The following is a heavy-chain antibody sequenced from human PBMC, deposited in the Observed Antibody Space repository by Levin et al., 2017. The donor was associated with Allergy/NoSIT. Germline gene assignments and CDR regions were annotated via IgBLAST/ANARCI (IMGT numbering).Heavy chain of an antibody. Sequence: GGSLRLPCVASGVAFSSYSMNWVRQAPGKGLEWVAVIWDDGYKKYYADSVKGRFTISRDNSKNTLYLQMNSLRAEDTAVYYCARVLRFYYYYYMDVWGKGTTVTVSS. CDR3: ARVLRFYYYYYMDV. CDR2: IWDDGYKK. D-gene: IGHD5-12*01. CDR1: GVAFSSYS. V-gene: IGHV3-33*08. J-gene: IGHJ6*03.